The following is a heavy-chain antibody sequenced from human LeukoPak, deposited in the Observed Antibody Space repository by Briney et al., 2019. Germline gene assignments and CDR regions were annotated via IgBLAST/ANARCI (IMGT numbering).Heavy chain of an antibody. CDR2: IHYSGST. D-gene: IGHD6-13*01. V-gene: IGHV4-59*01. CDR1: GDSISSYY. CDR3: ATITYRSRSWVLAS. J-gene: IGHJ4*02. Sequence: SETLSLTCTVSGDSISSYYYSWIRQPPGKGLEWISYIHYSGSTNYNPSLKSRVTISIDTSKKQFSLKLSSVTAADTAVYYCATITYRSRSWVLASWGQGTLVTVHS.